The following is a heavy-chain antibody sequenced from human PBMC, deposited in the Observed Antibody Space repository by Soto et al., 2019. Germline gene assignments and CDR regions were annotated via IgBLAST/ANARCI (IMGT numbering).Heavy chain of an antibody. Sequence: EVQLVESGGGQVKPGGSLRLSCAASGFTFSSYSMNWVRQAPGKGLEWVSSISSSSSYIYYADSVKGRFTISRDNAKNSLYLQMNSLRAEDTAVYYCARGLHCSGGSCVFDYWGQGTLVTVSS. CDR1: GFTFSSYS. V-gene: IGHV3-21*01. CDR3: ARGLHCSGGSCVFDY. D-gene: IGHD2-15*01. CDR2: ISSSSSYI. J-gene: IGHJ4*02.